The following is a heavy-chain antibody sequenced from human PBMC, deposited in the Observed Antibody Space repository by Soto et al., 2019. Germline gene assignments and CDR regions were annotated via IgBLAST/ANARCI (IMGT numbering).Heavy chain of an antibody. D-gene: IGHD6-13*01. Sequence: PGGSLRLSCAASGFTFSSYAMSWVRQAPGRGLGWVSAINPGGGTTYYVDSVKGRFTISRDNSKNTLYLQMNSLRAEDTAIYYCAKDLYTRIYFINFDYWGQGALVTVSS. CDR3: AKDLYTRIYFINFDY. V-gene: IGHV3-23*01. CDR2: INPGGGTT. J-gene: IGHJ4*02. CDR1: GFTFSSYA.